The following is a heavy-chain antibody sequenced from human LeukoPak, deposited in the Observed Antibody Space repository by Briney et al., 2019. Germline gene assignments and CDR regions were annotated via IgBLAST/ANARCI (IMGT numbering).Heavy chain of an antibody. Sequence: SETLSLTCAVYGGSFSGYYWSWLRQPPGKGLEWIGEINHSGSTNYNPSLKSRVTVSVDTSKNQFSLKLSSVTAADTAVYYCARHAGSGYSDYWGQGTLVTVSS. J-gene: IGHJ4*02. D-gene: IGHD2-15*01. V-gene: IGHV4-34*01. CDR3: ARHAGSGYSDY. CDR1: GGSFSGYY. CDR2: INHSGST.